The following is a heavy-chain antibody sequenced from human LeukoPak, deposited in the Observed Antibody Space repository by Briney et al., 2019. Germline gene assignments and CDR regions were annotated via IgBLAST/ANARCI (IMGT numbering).Heavy chain of an antibody. CDR3: ARGQWRPVDGTFDI. Sequence: SETLSLTCTVSGGSISSYYWSWIRQPPGKGLEWIGDIYYSGSTNYNPSLKSRVTISVDTSKNQFSLKLSSVTAADTAVYYCARGQWRPVDGTFDIWGQGTVVTVSS. CDR1: GGSISSYY. V-gene: IGHV4-59*01. CDR2: IYYSGST. J-gene: IGHJ3*02. D-gene: IGHD2-2*01.